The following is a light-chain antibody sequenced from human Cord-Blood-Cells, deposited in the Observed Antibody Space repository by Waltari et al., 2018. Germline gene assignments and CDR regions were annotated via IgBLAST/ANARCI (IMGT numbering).Light chain of an antibody. V-gene: IGLV2-14*01. CDR3: SSYTSSSTV. CDR2: DVS. CDR1: RSDVGGYNY. Sequence: QSALTQPASVSGSPGQSITISCTGTRSDVGGYNYFSWYQQHPGKAPKRMIYDVSNRPAGVSNRFSGSKSGNTAPLTISGLQAEDEADYCCSSYTSSSTVFGTGTKVTVL. J-gene: IGLJ1*01.